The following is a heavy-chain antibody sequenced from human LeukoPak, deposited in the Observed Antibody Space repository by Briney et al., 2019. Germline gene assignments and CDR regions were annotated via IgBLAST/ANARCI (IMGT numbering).Heavy chain of an antibody. CDR3: ARDWYYGDGYFDY. V-gene: IGHV1-2*02. J-gene: IGHJ4*02. D-gene: IGHD4-17*01. Sequence: ASVKVSCKASGYTFTGYYMHWVRQAPGQGLEWMGWINPSSGGTNYAQKFQGRVTLTRDTSISTAYMELSRLRSDDTAVCYCARDWYYGDGYFDYWGQGTLVTVSS. CDR1: GYTFTGYY. CDR2: INPSSGGT.